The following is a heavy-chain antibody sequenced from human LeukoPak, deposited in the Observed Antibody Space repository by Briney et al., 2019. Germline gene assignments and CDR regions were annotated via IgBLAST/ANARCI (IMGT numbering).Heavy chain of an antibody. CDR2: IYYHENT. CDR1: GGSISSSSDY. V-gene: IGHV4-39*01. CDR3: ARVVQSTDSSGFYLPEYFQH. J-gene: IGHJ1*01. D-gene: IGHD3-22*01. Sequence: SETLSLTCTVSGGSISSSSDYWGWIRQAPGKGLEWIGSIYYHENTYYNSSLRSRVTISVDTSKNQFSLKLRSVTAADTAVDYCARVVQSTDSSGFYLPEYFQHWGQGTLVTVSS.